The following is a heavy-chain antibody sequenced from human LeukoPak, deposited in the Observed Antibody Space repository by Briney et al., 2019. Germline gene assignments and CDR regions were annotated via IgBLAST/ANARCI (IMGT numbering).Heavy chain of an antibody. CDR1: GFTFSSYA. CDR3: AKVAKYYYGPETYYFFEQ. V-gene: IGHV3-7*01. J-gene: IGHJ4*02. Sequence: GGTLRLSCAASGFTFSSYAMSWVRQAPGKGLEWVANINQDGTEKYYVDSVKGRFTISRDYAKNSLYLQMNSLRVEDTAVYYCAKVAKYYYGPETYYFFEQWGQGTPVTASS. D-gene: IGHD3-10*01. CDR2: INQDGTEK.